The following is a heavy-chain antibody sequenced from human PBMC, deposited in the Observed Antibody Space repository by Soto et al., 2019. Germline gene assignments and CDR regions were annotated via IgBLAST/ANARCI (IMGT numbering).Heavy chain of an antibody. D-gene: IGHD5-18*01. J-gene: IGHJ6*03. CDR3: ARGWGGYSYGLASYYYYMDV. CDR1: GGSFSGYY. CDR2: ITHRGST. Sequence: QVQLQQWGAGLLKPSETLSLTCAVDGGSFSGYYWSWIRQPPGKGLEWIGEITHRGSTNYNPSLKSRVTISVDTAKNQFSLKLSSVTAADTAVYYCARGWGGYSYGLASYYYYMDVWGKGTTVTVSS. V-gene: IGHV4-34*01.